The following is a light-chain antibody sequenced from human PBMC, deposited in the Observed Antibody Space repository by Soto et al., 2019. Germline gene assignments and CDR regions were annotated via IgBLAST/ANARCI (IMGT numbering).Light chain of an antibody. V-gene: IGKV3-15*01. CDR1: QSVSSN. CDR2: GAS. CDR3: QQYNAWPRT. Sequence: EIVMTQSPDTLSLSPGERATLSCRASQSVSSNLAWYQQKPGQAPRLLFYGASTRASDTPGRFSGSGSGTEFTLTISSLQSEDFAVYYCQQYNAWPRTIGQGTKVEIK. J-gene: IGKJ1*01.